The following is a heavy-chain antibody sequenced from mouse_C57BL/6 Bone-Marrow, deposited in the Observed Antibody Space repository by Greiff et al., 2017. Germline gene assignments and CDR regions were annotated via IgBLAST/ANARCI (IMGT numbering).Heavy chain of an antibody. CDR1: GYTFTSYW. V-gene: IGHV1-69*01. Sequence: QVQLQQPGAELVMPGASVKLSCKASGYTFTSYWMHWVKQRPGQGLEWIGEIEPSDSYTNYNQKFKGKSTLTVDKSSSTAYMQLSSLTSEDSAVYYWARGGNWEVGFDYWGQGTTLTVSS. CDR2: IEPSDSYT. CDR3: ARGGNWEVGFDY. D-gene: IGHD4-1*01. J-gene: IGHJ2*01.